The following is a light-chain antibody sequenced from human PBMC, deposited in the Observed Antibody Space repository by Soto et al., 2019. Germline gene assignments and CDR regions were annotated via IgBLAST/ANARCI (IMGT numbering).Light chain of an antibody. V-gene: IGKV3-15*01. CDR3: QQYNNWPIT. J-gene: IGKJ5*01. CDR1: QMVISL. Sequence: ELGMRHSPAPLSVSQGKTPPPSSKPSQMVISLLAWYQQKPGQAPRLLIYRASTRTTGIPARFSGSGSGTEFTLTINSLQSEDFAVYYCQQYNNWPITFGQGTRLEIK. CDR2: RAS.